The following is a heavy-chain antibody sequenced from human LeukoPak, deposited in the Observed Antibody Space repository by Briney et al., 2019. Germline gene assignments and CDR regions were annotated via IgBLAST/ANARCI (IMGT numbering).Heavy chain of an antibody. CDR3: AAPKDNEVTFDI. CDR1: GFTFSSYG. J-gene: IGHJ3*02. D-gene: IGHD3-22*01. CDR2: ISYDGSNK. Sequence: GGSLRLSCAASGFTFSSYGMHWVRQAPSKGLEWVAVISYDGSNKYYADSVKGRFTISRDNSKNTLYLQMNSLRAEDTAVYYCAAPKDNEVTFDIWGQGTMVTVSS. V-gene: IGHV3-30*03.